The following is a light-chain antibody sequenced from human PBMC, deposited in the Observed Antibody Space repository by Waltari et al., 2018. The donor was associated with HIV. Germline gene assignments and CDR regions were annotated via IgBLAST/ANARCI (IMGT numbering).Light chain of an antibody. CDR3: QQSRSFPFT. Sequence: DIQMTQSPSSVSASVGDRVTITCRARQDIHTWLAWYQQKPGRAPKLLIYATVNLESEVPSRFSGSGSGTDFTLTVSNLQPEDFATYYCQQSRSFPFTFGQGTKLEIK. CDR2: ATV. V-gene: IGKV1D-12*01. CDR1: QDIHTW. J-gene: IGKJ2*01.